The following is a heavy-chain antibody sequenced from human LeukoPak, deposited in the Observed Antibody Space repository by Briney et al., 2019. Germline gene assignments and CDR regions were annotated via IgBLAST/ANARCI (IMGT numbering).Heavy chain of an antibody. CDR2: INPSGGST. CDR3: ARGGVVVAATVDY. J-gene: IGHJ4*02. D-gene: IGHD2-15*01. Sequence: ASVKVSCKASGYTFTSYYMHWVRQAPGQGLEWMGIINPSGGSTSYAQKFQGRVTMTRDMSTSTGYMELSSLRSEDTAVYYFARGGVVVAATVDYWGQGTLVTVSS. CDR1: GYTFTSYY. V-gene: IGHV1-46*01.